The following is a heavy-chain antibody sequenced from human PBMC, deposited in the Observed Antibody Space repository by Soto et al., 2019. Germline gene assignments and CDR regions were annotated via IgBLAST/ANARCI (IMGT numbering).Heavy chain of an antibody. J-gene: IGHJ6*02. CDR1: GFRFRSYA. CDR2: IRSIGGDT. D-gene: IGHD3-9*01. V-gene: IGHV3-64D*06. CDR3: VKGRSGEYYFDAMDV. Sequence: PWGSLRLSCSASGFRFRSYAMHWVRRAPGKGLEYVAGIRSIGGDTLYADSVKGRFTISRDQPKNTVFLQMSSLRIEDTAVYYCVKGRSGEYYFDAMDVWGQGTTVTVSS.